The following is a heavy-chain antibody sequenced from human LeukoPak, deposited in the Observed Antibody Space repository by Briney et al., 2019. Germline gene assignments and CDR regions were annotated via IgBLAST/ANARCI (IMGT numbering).Heavy chain of an antibody. V-gene: IGHV3-30*02. Sequence: GGSLRLSCAASGFTFSSYGMHWVRQAPGKGLEWVAFIRYDGSKNYYADSVKGRFTISRDNSKNTLYLQMNSLRAEDTAVYYCATDIVVVPAAMGTPYYFDYWGQGTLVTVSS. D-gene: IGHD2-2*01. J-gene: IGHJ4*02. CDR2: IRYDGSKN. CDR3: ATDIVVVPAAMGTPYYFDY. CDR1: GFTFSSYG.